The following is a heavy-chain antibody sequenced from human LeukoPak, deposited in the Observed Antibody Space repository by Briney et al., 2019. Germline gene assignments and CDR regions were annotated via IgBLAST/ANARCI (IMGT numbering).Heavy chain of an antibody. D-gene: IGHD6-13*01. CDR3: AKGLRHSSSWYFARKSGDAFDI. CDR1: GFTFSSYG. V-gene: IGHV3-30*02. CDR2: IRYDGSNK. Sequence: GGSLRLSCAASGFTFSSYGMHWVRQAPGKGLEWVAFIRYDGSNKYYADSVKGRFNISRDNSKNTLYMQMNSLRAEDTAVYYCAKGLRHSSSWYFARKSGDAFDIWGQGTMVTVSS. J-gene: IGHJ3*02.